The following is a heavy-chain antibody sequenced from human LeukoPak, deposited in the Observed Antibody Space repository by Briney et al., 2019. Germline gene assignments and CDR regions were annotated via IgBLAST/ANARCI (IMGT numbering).Heavy chain of an antibody. CDR2: IIPILGIA. Sequence: ASVKVSCKASGGTFSSYAISWVRQAPGQGLEWMGRIIPILGIANYAQKFQGRVTITADKSTSTAYMELSSLRSEDTAVYYCARTGYCSGGSCPLGPYYGMDVWGQGTTVTVSS. D-gene: IGHD2-15*01. V-gene: IGHV1-69*04. CDR1: GGTFSSYA. CDR3: ARTGYCSGGSCPLGPYYGMDV. J-gene: IGHJ6*02.